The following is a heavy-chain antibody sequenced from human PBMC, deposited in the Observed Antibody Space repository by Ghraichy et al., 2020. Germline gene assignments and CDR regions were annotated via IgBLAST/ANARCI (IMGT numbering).Heavy chain of an antibody. J-gene: IGHJ4*02. Sequence: SETLSLTCAVSGYSISSSNWWGWIRPPPGKGLEWIGYIYYSGSTYYNPSLKSRVTMSVDTSKNQFSLKLRFVTAVDTAVYYCARSPLGSGARPDYWGQGTLVTVSS. D-gene: IGHD3-16*01. CDR1: GYSISSSNW. V-gene: IGHV4-28*01. CDR3: ARSPLGSGARPDY. CDR2: IYYSGST.